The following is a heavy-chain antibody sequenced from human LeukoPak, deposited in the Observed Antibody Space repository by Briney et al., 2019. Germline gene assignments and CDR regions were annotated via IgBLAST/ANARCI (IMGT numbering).Heavy chain of an antibody. CDR1: GFAFSNYW. V-gene: IGHV3-7*01. D-gene: IGHD2-21*01. CDR3: SRHLGDLFPPHDY. Sequence: PGGSLRLSCAASGFAFSNYWMTWVRQAPGKGLEWVANLNQDGRETYYDDSVRGRFTISRDNAKNSLYLQMNSLGAEDTAVYLCSRHLGDLFPPHDYWGQGTLVTVSS. J-gene: IGHJ4*02. CDR2: LNQDGRET.